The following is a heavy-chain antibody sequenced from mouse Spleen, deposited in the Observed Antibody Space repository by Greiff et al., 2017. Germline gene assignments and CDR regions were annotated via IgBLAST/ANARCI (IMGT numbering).Heavy chain of an antibody. D-gene: IGHD1-2*01. CDR1: GYTFTDYY. CDR3: AKSTATEDAMDY. CDR2: INPNNGGT. J-gene: IGHJ4*01. Sequence: VQLQQSGPELVKPGASVKISCKASGYTFTDYYMNWVKQSHGKSLEWIGDINPNNGGTSYNQKFKGKATLTVDKSSSTAYMELRSLTSEDSAVYYCAKSTATEDAMDYWGQGTSVTVSS. V-gene: IGHV1-26*01.